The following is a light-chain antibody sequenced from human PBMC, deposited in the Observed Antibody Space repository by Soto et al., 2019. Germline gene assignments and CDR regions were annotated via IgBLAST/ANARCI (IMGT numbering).Light chain of an antibody. CDR1: QSVSSSY. J-gene: IGKJ2*01. V-gene: IGKV3-20*01. CDR2: GAS. CDR3: QQYDTPPYT. Sequence: EIVLTQSPGTLSLSPGERATLSCSASQSVSSSYLAWLQQKPGQTPRLLIHGASSRATGIPDRFSGSGSGKYFTLTISRLEPEDFAVYYCQQYDTPPYTVGQGTKLEIK.